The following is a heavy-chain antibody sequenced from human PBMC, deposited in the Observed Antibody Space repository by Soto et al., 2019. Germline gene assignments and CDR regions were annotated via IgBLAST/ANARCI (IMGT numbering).Heavy chain of an antibody. J-gene: IGHJ6*02. CDR3: ARDLWGYCGADCYPLDV. D-gene: IGHD2-21*02. V-gene: IGHV4-59*01. CDR2: IYDSGNT. CDR1: GGSITSSY. Sequence: SETLSLTCFVSGGSITSSYWIWIRQPPGKGLEWIGYIYDSGNTNYNPSLKSRVTISVDTSKNQFSLKLSSVTAADTAVYYCARDLWGYCGADCYPLDVWGQGTTVTVSS.